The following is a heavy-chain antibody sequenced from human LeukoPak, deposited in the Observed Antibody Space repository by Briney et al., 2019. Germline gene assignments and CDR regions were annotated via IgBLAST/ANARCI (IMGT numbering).Heavy chain of an antibody. D-gene: IGHD6-19*01. CDR1: RFTFSNYA. CDR2: IGGNGGST. V-gene: IGHV3-23*01. J-gene: IGHJ4*02. Sequence: GGSLRLSCAASRFTFSNYAMSWVRQAPGKGLEWVSAIGGNGGSTYYAGSVKGRFTISRDNSKDTLYLQMNSLRAEDTAVYYCAKDLRDSSGWRGYWGQGTLVTVSS. CDR3: AKDLRDSSGWRGY.